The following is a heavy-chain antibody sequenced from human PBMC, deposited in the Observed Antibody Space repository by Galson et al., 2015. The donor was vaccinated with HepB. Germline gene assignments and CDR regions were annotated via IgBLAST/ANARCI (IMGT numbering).Heavy chain of an antibody. CDR1: GYTFTSYA. J-gene: IGHJ6*02. V-gene: IGHV1-3*01. D-gene: IGHD2-2*02. CDR3: ASHVPNCSSTSCYTEPLYYYYGMDV. CDR2: INAGNGNT. Sequence: SVKVSCKASGYTFTSYAMHWVRQAPGQRLEWMGWINAGNGNTKYSQKFQGRVTITRDTSASTAYMELSSLRSEDTAVYYCASHVPNCSSTSCYTEPLYYYYGMDVWGQGTTVTVSS.